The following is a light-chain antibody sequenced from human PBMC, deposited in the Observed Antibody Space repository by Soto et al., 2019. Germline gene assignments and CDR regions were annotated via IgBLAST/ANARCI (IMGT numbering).Light chain of an antibody. CDR1: QSISSSY. CDR3: QHYNSYSEA. CDR2: DAS. J-gene: IGKJ1*01. Sequence: EIVLTQSPATLSLSPGERATLSCRASQSISSSYLAWYQQKPGQAPRLLIYDASSRATGIPARFSGSGSGTEFTLTISSLQPDDFATYYCQHYNSYSEAFGQGTKVDIK. V-gene: IGKV3D-20*02.